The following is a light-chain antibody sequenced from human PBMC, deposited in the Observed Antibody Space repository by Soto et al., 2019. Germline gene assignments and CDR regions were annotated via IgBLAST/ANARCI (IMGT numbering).Light chain of an antibody. CDR3: QQYNNWPQT. CDR1: QSVSSN. CDR2: GAS. J-gene: IGKJ1*01. Sequence: EIVLTQSTGTLSLSPGERSTLSCMASQSVSSNYITWYQQKPGQAPRRLIFGASTRATGIPARFSGSGSGTDFTLTISGLQSEDFAVYYCQQYNNWPQTFGQGTKVDIK. V-gene: IGKV3-15*01.